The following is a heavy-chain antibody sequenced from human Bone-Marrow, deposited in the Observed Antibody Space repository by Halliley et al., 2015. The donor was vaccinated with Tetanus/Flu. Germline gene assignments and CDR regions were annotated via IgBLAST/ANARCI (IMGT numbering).Heavy chain of an antibody. D-gene: IGHD1-1*01. CDR3: ARADNWNAGGYFDY. CDR2: ISASATTK. J-gene: IGHJ4*02. V-gene: IGHV3-48*03. Sequence: WLSYISASATTKYYGNSVQGRFTISRDNAKNSLYLQMNSLRAEDTAVYYCARADNWNAGGYFDYWGQGILVTVSS.